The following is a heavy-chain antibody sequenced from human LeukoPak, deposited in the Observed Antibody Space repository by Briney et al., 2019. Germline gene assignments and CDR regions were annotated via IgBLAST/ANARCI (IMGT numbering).Heavy chain of an antibody. J-gene: IGHJ5*02. CDR3: ATKYYHDTGDYFGPEFDP. Sequence: GASVKVSCKASRGTFSSYVFNWVRQAPGQGLEWMGGIIPMFGEAYYAQSFQGRVTVSADKSTSTVYMELRSLRSEDTAVYYCATKYYHDTGDYFGPEFDPWGQGTLVTVSS. D-gene: IGHD3-22*01. CDR2: IIPMFGEA. CDR1: RGTFSSYV. V-gene: IGHV1-69*06.